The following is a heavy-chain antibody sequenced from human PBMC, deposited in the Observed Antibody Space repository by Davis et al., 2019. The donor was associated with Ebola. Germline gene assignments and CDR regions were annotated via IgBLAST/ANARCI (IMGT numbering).Heavy chain of an antibody. Sequence: GGSLRLSCAASGFIFSSYVMSWVRQAPGKGLEWVSTLGLGADTYYADSVKGRFTISRDNSKNTLYLQMHSLRVEDTAIYYCAKDNYAVTIMVGAFDIWGQGTVVTVSS. D-gene: IGHD4-17*01. CDR3: AKDNYAVTIMVGAFDI. J-gene: IGHJ3*02. V-gene: IGHV3-23*01. CDR1: GFIFSSYV. CDR2: LGLGADT.